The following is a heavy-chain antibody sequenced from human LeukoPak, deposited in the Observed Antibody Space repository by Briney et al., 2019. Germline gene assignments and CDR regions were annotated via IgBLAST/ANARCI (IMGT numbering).Heavy chain of an antibody. CDR2: IPYDGSDK. Sequence: GGSLRLSCAASIFSFSTIGFHWVRQAPGKGLEWVAFIPYDGSDKYYADSVKGRFTVSRDNSKNTLYLHMNSLRVEDTAVYYCAKGLGDYDDFRLGFWGQGTLVTVSS. CDR3: AKGLGDYDDFRLGF. CDR1: IFSFSTIG. D-gene: IGHD4-17*01. V-gene: IGHV3-30*02. J-gene: IGHJ4*02.